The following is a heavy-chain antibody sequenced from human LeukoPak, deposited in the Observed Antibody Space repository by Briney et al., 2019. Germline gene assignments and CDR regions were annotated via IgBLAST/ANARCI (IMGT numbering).Heavy chain of an antibody. CDR1: GFTFSSYS. CDR3: ARSIAAAGFDY. V-gene: IGHV3-21*01. D-gene: IGHD6-13*01. J-gene: IGHJ4*02. CDR2: ISSSSSYI. Sequence: GGSLRLSCAASGFTFSSYSMNWVRQAPGKGLEWVSSISSSSSYIYYADSVKGRFTISRDNAKNSLYLQMNSLRAEDTAVYYCARSIAAAGFDYWGQGTLVTVPS.